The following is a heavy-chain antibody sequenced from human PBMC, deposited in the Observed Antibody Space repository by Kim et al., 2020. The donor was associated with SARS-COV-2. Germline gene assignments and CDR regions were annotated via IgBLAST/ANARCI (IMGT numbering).Heavy chain of an antibody. Sequence: CANALKGRFTNSRDNAKRSLYLKMNSLRAEDTAVYYCARGNWVANNWFDPWGQGTLVTVSS. CDR3: ARGNWVANNWFDP. V-gene: IGHV3-7*01. J-gene: IGHJ5*02. D-gene: IGHD1-1*01.